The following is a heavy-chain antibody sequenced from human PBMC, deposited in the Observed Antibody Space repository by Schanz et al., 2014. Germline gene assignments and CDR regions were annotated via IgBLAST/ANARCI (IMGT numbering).Heavy chain of an antibody. CDR2: ISGSSRTI. J-gene: IGHJ4*02. Sequence: VHLLESGGGLVEPGGSLRLSCAASGFSFSSYSMNWVRQAPGKGLEWVSYISGSSRTIYYADSVKGRFTISRDNSKNTLYLQMNSLRAEDTAVYYCAKVRYSSGWRGDYFDEWGQGTLVTVAS. V-gene: IGHV3-48*01. D-gene: IGHD6-25*01. CDR1: GFSFSSYS. CDR3: AKVRYSSGWRGDYFDE.